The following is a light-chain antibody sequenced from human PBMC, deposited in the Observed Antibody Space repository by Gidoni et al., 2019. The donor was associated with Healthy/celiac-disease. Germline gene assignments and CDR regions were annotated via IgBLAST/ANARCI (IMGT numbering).Light chain of an antibody. V-gene: IGKV1-39*01. CDR2: AAS. J-gene: IGKJ1*01. CDR1: QSISSY. CDR3: QQGYSALWT. Sequence: DIQMTQSPSSLSASVGDRVTITCRASQSISSYLNWYQQKPGKAPKLLIYAASSLQSGVPSRFSGSGSGTDFTLTIRGLQPADFATYYCQQGYSALWTFGQGTKVEIK.